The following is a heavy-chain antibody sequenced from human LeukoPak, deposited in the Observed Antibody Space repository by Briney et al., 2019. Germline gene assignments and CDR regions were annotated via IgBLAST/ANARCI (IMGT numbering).Heavy chain of an antibody. V-gene: IGHV1-18*01. CDR2: ISAYNGNT. D-gene: IGHD2-21*01. Sequence: ASVTVSCRASGYTFTSYGISWVRQAPGQGREWMGWISAYNGNTNYAQKLQGRVTMTTDTSTSTAYMELRSLRSDDTAVYYCARFIHDYYYYYMDVWGKGTTVTVSS. CDR1: GYTFTSYG. CDR3: ARFIHDYYYYYMDV. J-gene: IGHJ6*03.